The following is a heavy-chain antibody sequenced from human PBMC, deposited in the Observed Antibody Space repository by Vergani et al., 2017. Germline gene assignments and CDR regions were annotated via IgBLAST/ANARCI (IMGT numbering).Heavy chain of an antibody. Sequence: EVQLLESGGGLVQPGGSLRLSCAASGFTFSSYAMSWVRQAPGKGLEWVSGISWNSGSTGYADSVKGRFTISRDNAKNSLYLQMNSLRAEDTAVYYCARVVGYGHFDLWGRGTLVTVSS. CDR3: ARVVGYGHFDL. CDR2: ISWNSGST. V-gene: IGHV3-23*01. CDR1: GFTFSSYA. D-gene: IGHD1-26*01. J-gene: IGHJ2*01.